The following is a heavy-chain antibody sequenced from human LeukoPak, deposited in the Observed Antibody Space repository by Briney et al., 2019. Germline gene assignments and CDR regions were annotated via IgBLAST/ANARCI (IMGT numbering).Heavy chain of an antibody. J-gene: IGHJ4*02. CDR1: GGTFSSYA. CDR2: IIPIFGTA. D-gene: IGHD6-19*01. Sequence: SMKVSCKASGGTFSSYAISWVRQAPGQGLEWMGGIIPIFGTANYAQKFQGRVTITADESTSTAYMELSSLRSEDTAVYYCARGRIAVAVDGEVFDYWGQGTLVTVSS. V-gene: IGHV1-69*13. CDR3: ARGRIAVAVDGEVFDY.